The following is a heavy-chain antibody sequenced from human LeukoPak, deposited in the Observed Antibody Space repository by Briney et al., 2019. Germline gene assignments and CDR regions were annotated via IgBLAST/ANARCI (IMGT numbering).Heavy chain of an antibody. CDR2: IRYDGRNK. D-gene: IGHD3-10*02. CDR3: AELGITMIGGV. V-gene: IGHV3-30*02. CDR1: GFTFSSYG. J-gene: IGHJ6*04. Sequence: GGSLRLSCAASGFTFSSYGMHWVRQAPGKGLDWVAFIRYDGRNKYYADSVKGRFTISRDNSKNSLYLQMNSLRAEDTAVYYCAELGITMIGGVWGKGTTVTISS.